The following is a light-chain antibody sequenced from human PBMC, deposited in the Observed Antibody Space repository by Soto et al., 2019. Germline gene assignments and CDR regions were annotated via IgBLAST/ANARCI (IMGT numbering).Light chain of an antibody. CDR1: QDIGNY. V-gene: IGKV1-33*01. J-gene: IGKJ3*01. CDR2: ETP. CDR3: LQHHSLPLT. Sequence: PSCLSASVGDRVTCTCQASQDIGNYLNWYQQKPGKAPKLLIYETPNMEIGVPSRFSGSGSGTDFSFSISSLQPEDIATYYCLQHHSLPLTFGPGTKVDIK.